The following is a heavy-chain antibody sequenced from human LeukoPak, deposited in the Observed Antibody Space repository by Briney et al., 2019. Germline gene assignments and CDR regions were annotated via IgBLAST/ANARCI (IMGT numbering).Heavy chain of an antibody. CDR3: ARGGAAYRNYDNWFDP. V-gene: IGHV1-8*01. D-gene: IGHD1-7*01. J-gene: IGHJ5*02. CDR2: MNPNSGNT. Sequence: ASVKVSCKASGYTFTSYDINWVRQATGQGLEWMGWMNPNSGNTGYAQKFQGRVTMTRNTSISTAYMELSSLRSEDTAVYYCARGGAAYRNYDNWFDPWGQGTLVTVSS. CDR1: GYTFTSYD.